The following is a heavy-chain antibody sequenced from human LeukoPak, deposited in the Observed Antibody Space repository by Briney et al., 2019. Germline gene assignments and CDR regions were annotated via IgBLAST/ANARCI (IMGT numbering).Heavy chain of an antibody. CDR3: ARSPTKIQNDSSGPIILFDP. V-gene: IGHV1-2*02. Sequence: ASLKVSCTASGYTFTGYYMHWVRQAPGQGLEWMGWINPNSGGTNYAQKFQGRVTMTRDTSISTAYMELSRLRSDDTAVYYCARSPTKIQNDSSGPIILFDPWGQGTLVTVSS. D-gene: IGHD3-22*01. CDR1: GYTFTGYY. J-gene: IGHJ5*02. CDR2: INPNSGGT.